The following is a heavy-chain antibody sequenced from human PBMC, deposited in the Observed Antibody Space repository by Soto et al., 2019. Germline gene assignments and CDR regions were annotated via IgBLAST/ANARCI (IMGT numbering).Heavy chain of an antibody. J-gene: IGHJ3*02. CDR2: IIPIFGTA. Sequence: QVQLVQSGAEVTKPGSSVKVSCKASGGTFSSYAISWVRQAPGQGLEWMGGIIPIFGTANYAQTFQGRVTITADESTSTAYMELSSLRSEDTAVYYCARVRGDYGDYFNAFDIWGQGTMVTVSS. V-gene: IGHV1-69*01. CDR3: ARVRGDYGDYFNAFDI. D-gene: IGHD4-17*01. CDR1: GGTFSSYA.